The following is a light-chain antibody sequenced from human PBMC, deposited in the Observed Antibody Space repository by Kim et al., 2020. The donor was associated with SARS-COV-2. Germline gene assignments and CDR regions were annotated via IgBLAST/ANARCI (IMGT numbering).Light chain of an antibody. V-gene: IGKV3-15*01. CDR3: QRYDNWPLT. CDR2: GAS. CDR1: QSVSST. J-gene: IGKJ4*02. Sequence: VPPGESDPLSCRTSQSVSSTLAWYQQKPGQPPRLLISGASTRASGIPARFSASGSGTDFTLTISSLQSEDFAVYYCQRYDNWPLTFGGGTKVDIK.